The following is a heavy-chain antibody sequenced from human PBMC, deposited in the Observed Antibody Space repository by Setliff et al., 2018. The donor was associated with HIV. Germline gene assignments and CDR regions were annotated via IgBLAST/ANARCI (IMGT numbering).Heavy chain of an antibody. D-gene: IGHD6-19*01. Sequence: ETLSLTCTVSGGSLNGYSWSWIRQAAGEGLEWVGRFHATGVTNYSPSLKSRVSMSIDKSKSQFSLKLSSVTAADTAVYYCARDSAVPSLYHYYYMDVWGEGTTVTV. V-gene: IGHV4-4*07. CDR3: ARDSAVPSLYHYYYMDV. J-gene: IGHJ6*03. CDR1: GGSLNGYS. CDR2: FHATGVT.